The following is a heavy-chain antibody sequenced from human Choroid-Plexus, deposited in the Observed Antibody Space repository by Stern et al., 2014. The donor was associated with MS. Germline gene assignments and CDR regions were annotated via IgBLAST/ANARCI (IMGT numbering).Heavy chain of an antibody. CDR3: AKDRQWSTYFFDY. J-gene: IGHJ4*02. D-gene: IGHD2-15*01. CDR1: GFTFSNFG. Sequence: QVQLVESGGGVAQPGRPLILSCAASGFTFSNFGMHWVRQAPGKGLEWVALISYDGSDKYYAESVKGRFTIFRDNSKNTLYMHMNSLRAEDTAVYYCAKDRQWSTYFFDYWGQGSLVTVSS. CDR2: ISYDGSDK. V-gene: IGHV3-30*18.